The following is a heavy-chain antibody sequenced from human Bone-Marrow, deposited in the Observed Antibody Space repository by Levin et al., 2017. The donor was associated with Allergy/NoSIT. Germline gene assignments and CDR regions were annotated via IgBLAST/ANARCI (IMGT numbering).Heavy chain of an antibody. D-gene: IGHD3-10*01. V-gene: IGHV3-64D*06. J-gene: IGHJ4*02. CDR1: GFTFSSYA. CDR3: VKDLYGSGSYYISYFDY. CDR2: ISSNGGST. Sequence: GGSLRLSCSASGFTFSSYAMHWVRQAPGKGLEYVSAISSNGGSTYYADSVKGRFTISRDNSKNTLYLQMSSLRAEDTAVYYCVKDLYGSGSYYISYFDYWGQGTLVTVSS.